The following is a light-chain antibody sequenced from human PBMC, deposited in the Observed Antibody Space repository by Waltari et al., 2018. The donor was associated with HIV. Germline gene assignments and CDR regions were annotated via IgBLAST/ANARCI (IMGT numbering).Light chain of an antibody. CDR1: SSNIRSNT. J-gene: IGLJ3*02. CDR2: SNA. Sequence: QSVLTQPPSASGTPGQRVTISCSGSSSNIRSNTVSWYQQLPGTAPNLLIYSNAPRPSGVPDRFSGSKSGTSASLAISGLQSEDEADYYCAAWDDSLNGWVFGGGTKLTVL. V-gene: IGLV1-44*01. CDR3: AAWDDSLNGWV.